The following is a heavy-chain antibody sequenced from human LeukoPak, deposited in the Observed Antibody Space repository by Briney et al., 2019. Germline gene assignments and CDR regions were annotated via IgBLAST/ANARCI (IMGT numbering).Heavy chain of an antibody. CDR1: GYTFTGYY. V-gene: IGHV1-2*02. CDR3: ARGGYGDYGEVDY. D-gene: IGHD4-17*01. CDR2: INPNSGGT. J-gene: IGHJ4*02. Sequence: ASVKVSCKASGYTFTGYYMHWVRQAPGQGLEWMGWINPNSGGTNYAQKFQGRVTVTRDTSISTAYMELSRLTSDDTSVYYCARGGYGDYGEVDYWGQGTLVTVSS.